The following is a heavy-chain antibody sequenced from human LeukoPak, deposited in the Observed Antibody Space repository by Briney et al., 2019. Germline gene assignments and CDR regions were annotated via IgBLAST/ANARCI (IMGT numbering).Heavy chain of an antibody. CDR2: INHRGST. V-gene: IGHV4-34*01. CDR3: ARFQGYCSGGSCYPSDAFDI. J-gene: IGHJ3*02. CDR1: GGSFSGYY. D-gene: IGHD2-15*01. Sequence: PSETLSLTCALYGGSFSGYYWSWIRQPPGKGLEWIGEINHRGSTNYNPSLKSRVTISVDTSRNQFSLKLRSVTAADTAVYYCARFQGYCSGGSCYPSDAFDIWGQGTVVTVSS.